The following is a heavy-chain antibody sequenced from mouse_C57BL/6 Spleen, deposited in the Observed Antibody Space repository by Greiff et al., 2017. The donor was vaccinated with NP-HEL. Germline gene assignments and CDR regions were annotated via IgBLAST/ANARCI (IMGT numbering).Heavy chain of an antibody. Sequence: QVQLQQPGAELVKPGASVKLSCKASGYTFTSYWMHWVKQRPGQGLEWIGMIHPNSGSTNYNEKFKSKATLTVDKSSSTAYMQLSSLTSEDSAVYYCARSSSGPAWFAYWGQGTLVTVSA. CDR3: ARSSSGPAWFAY. CDR1: GYTFTSYW. CDR2: IHPNSGST. D-gene: IGHD3-2*02. V-gene: IGHV1-64*01. J-gene: IGHJ3*01.